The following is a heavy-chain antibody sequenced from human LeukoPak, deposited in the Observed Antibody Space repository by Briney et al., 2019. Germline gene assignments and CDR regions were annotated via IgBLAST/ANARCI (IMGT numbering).Heavy chain of an antibody. Sequence: ASVKVSCKASGYTFTSYGFSWVRQAPGQGLEWMGWISAYNGNTNYAQKLQGRVTMTTDTSTSTAYMELRSLRSDDTAVYYCARPIVVVPAALGFDYWGQGTLVTVSS. CDR2: ISAYNGNT. J-gene: IGHJ4*02. CDR3: ARPIVVVPAALGFDY. V-gene: IGHV1-18*01. D-gene: IGHD2-2*01. CDR1: GYTFTSYG.